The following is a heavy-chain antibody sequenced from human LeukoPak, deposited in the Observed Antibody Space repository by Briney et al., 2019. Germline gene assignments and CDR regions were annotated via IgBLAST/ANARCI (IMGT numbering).Heavy chain of an antibody. CDR3: ARDATTLTTRWFDP. J-gene: IGHJ5*02. V-gene: IGHV4-4*07. D-gene: IGHD4-17*01. Sequence: SDTLSLTCTVSGGSVSSYYWIWIPQPAGRGLEWIGRIYTSGSTTHNTSLKSRVTISVDTSKNQFSLKLSSVTTTDTAVYYCARDATTLTTRWFDPWGQGTLVTVSS. CDR2: IYTSGST. CDR1: GGSVSSYY.